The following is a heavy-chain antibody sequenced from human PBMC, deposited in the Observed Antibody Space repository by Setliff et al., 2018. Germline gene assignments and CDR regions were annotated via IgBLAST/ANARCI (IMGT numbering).Heavy chain of an antibody. CDR3: ATSDYGDYFIADV. Sequence: GESLKISCAASGFTFSTYTMNWVRQAPGKGLEWVSSISSSSGYIYYADSVKGRFTISRDNARNSPYLQMNSLRAEDTAVYYCATSDYGDYFIADVWGKGTTVTVSS. CDR1: GFTFSTYT. J-gene: IGHJ6*04. CDR2: ISSSSGYI. V-gene: IGHV3-21*01. D-gene: IGHD4-17*01.